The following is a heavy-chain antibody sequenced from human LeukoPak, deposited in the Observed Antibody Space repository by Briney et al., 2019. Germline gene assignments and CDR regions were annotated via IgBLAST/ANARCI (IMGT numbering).Heavy chain of an antibody. CDR3: AVATNGGFDY. J-gene: IGHJ4*02. Sequence: SETLSLTCTVSGGSISSSSYYWGWIRQPPGKGLEWIGSIYYSGSTYYNPSLKSRVTISVDTSKNQFSLKLSSVTAADTAVYYCAVATNGGFDYWGQGTLVTVSS. D-gene: IGHD5-12*01. CDR2: IYYSGST. V-gene: IGHV4-39*01. CDR1: GGSISSSSYY.